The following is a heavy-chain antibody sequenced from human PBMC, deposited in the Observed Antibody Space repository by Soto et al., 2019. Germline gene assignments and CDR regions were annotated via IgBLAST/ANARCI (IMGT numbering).Heavy chain of an antibody. CDR2: IIPIFGTA. CDR3: PRRQFGIYRSYHGYYSGMDV. J-gene: IGHJ6*02. D-gene: IGHD1-26*01. Sequence: SVKVSCKASGGTFSSYAISWVRLALGRGQPWMGGIIPIFGTANYAQKFQGRVTITADESTSTAYMELSSLRSEDTAVYYCPRRQFGIYRSYHGYYSGMDVWGQGITLTVSS. V-gene: IGHV1-69*13. CDR1: GGTFSSYA.